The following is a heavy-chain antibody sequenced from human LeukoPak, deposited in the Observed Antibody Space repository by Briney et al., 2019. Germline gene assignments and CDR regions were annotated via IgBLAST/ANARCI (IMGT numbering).Heavy chain of an antibody. CDR3: ARDIYGYFDL. J-gene: IGHJ2*01. V-gene: IGHV3-74*01. CDR2: INREGSST. D-gene: IGHD3-16*01. CDR1: GLTFSSYW. Sequence: PGGSLRLSCAVSGLTFSSYWMHWVRQAPGKGLVWVSRINREGSSTSYADSVKGRFTISRDNAKNTLYLQMNSLRAEDTAVYYCARDIYGYFDLWGRGTLVTVSS.